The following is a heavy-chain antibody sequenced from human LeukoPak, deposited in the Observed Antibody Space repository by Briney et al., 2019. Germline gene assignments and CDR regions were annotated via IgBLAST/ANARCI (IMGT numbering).Heavy chain of an antibody. CDR1: GGSISSNNW. CDR2: IYHSGST. Sequence: SETLSLTCAVSGGSISSNNWWSWVRQPPGKGLEWIGEIYHSGSTNYNPSLKSRVTISVDKSKNQFSLKLSSVTAADTAVYYCARASTAIVGATNYAFDIWGQGTMVTVSS. D-gene: IGHD1-26*01. J-gene: IGHJ3*02. V-gene: IGHV4-4*02. CDR3: ARASTAIVGATNYAFDI.